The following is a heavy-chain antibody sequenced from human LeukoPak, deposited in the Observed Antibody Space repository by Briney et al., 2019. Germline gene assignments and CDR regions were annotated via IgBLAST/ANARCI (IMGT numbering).Heavy chain of an antibody. D-gene: IGHD3-16*01. CDR2: IASSGGDT. CDR3: AKRGVWYFDN. J-gene: IGHJ4*02. Sequence: GGSLRLSCAASGFTFSSYVMSWVRQAPGKGLEWVSSIASSGGDTYYADSVKGRFTISRDNSKNTLYLQMSSLRVEDSAVYYCAKRGVWYFDNWGQETQVTVSS. V-gene: IGHV3-23*01. CDR1: GFTFSSYV.